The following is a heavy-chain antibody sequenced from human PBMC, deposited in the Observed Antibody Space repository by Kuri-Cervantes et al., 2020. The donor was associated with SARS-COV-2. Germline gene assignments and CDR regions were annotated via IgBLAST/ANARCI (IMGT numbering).Heavy chain of an antibody. D-gene: IGHD3-22*01. Sequence: GGSLRLSCAASGFTFSSYAMHWVRQAPGKGLEWVAVISYDGSNKYYADSVKGRFTISRDNSKNTLYLQMNSLRAEDTAVYYCARDQDYYDSNDYFDYWGQGTLVTVSS. V-gene: IGHV3-30*04. CDR1: GFTFSSYA. CDR2: ISYDGSNK. J-gene: IGHJ4*02. CDR3: ARDQDYYDSNDYFDY.